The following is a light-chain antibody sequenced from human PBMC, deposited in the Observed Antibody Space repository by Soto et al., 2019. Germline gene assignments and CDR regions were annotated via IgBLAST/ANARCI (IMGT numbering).Light chain of an antibody. CDR2: GAS. V-gene: IGKV3-20*01. Sequence: EIVLTQSPGTLSLSPGERATLSCRASQSVSSSYLAWYQQKPGQAPRLLIDGASSSATGIPDRFSGSGSGTDFTLAISRLEPEDFAVDYCHQYDSSPITFGGGTKVEIK. J-gene: IGKJ4*01. CDR1: QSVSSSY. CDR3: HQYDSSPIT.